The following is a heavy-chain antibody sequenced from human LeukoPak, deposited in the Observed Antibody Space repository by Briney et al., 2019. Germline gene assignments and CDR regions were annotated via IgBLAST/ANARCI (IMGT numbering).Heavy chain of an antibody. CDR1: GYTFTGYY. D-gene: IGHD3-16*01. V-gene: IGHV1-2*02. Sequence: ASVKVSCKASGYTFTGYYMHWVRQAPGQGLEWMGWINPNSGGTNYAQKFQGRVTMTRDTSISTAYMELSRLRSDDTAVYYCARSPASRGSYYDMDVWGKGTTVTVSS. CDR2: INPNSGGT. CDR3: ARSPASRGSYYDMDV. J-gene: IGHJ6*03.